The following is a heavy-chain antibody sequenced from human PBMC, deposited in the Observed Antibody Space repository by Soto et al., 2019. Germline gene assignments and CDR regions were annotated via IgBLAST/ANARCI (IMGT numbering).Heavy chain of an antibody. CDR3: ARDLGYCISTSCYSGGFDY. CDR2: IYHSGST. D-gene: IGHD2-2*01. J-gene: IGHJ4*02. CDR1: GGSISSSNW. Sequence: PSETLSLTCAVSGGSISSSNWWSWVRQPPGKGLEWIGEIYHSGSTNYNPSLKSRVTISVDKSKNQFSLKLSSVTAADTAVYYCARDLGYCISTSCYSGGFDYWGQGTLVTVSS. V-gene: IGHV4-4*02.